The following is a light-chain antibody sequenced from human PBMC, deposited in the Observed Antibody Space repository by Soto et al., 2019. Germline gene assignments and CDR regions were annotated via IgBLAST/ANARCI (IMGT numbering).Light chain of an antibody. J-gene: IGKJ2*01. CDR3: QQYNNWHYT. V-gene: IGKV3-15*01. CDR1: QSVSSN. Sequence: DIVMTQSPATVSVSPGERATLSCRASQSVSSNLAWYQQKPGQAPRLLIYGASTRATGIPARFSGSGSGTEFTLTISSLQSEDFAVYYCQQYNNWHYTFGQGTKLEIK. CDR2: GAS.